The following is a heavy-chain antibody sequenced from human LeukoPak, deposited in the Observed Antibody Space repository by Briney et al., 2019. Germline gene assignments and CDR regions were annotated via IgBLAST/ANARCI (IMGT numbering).Heavy chain of an antibody. V-gene: IGHV4-59*01. J-gene: IGHJ4*02. CDR3: VRYYYDSSGYYNFDY. CDR1: GGSISSYY. CDR2: IYYSGST. Sequence: PSETLSLTCTVSGGSISSYYWSWIRQPPGQGLEWIGYIYYSGSTNYNPSLKSRVTISVDTSKNQFSLKLSSVTAADTAVYYCVRYYYDSSGYYNFDYWGQGTLVTVSS. D-gene: IGHD3-22*01.